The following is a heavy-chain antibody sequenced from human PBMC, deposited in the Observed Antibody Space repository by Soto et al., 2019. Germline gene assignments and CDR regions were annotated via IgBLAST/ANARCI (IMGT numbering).Heavy chain of an antibody. D-gene: IGHD2-2*01. J-gene: IGHJ6*02. Sequence: QVQLVQSGAEVRKPGASVRVSCKASGYTFTNYDINWVRQATGQGLEWMEWMNPNSGNIGYAQQFQGRVTMTSNTFIRTAYLELTSLTTEDTAVYYCARSVVESRPYYFGLDVWGQGTTVAVSS. V-gene: IGHV1-8*01. CDR3: ARSVVESRPYYFGLDV. CDR2: MNPNSGNI. CDR1: GYTFTNYD.